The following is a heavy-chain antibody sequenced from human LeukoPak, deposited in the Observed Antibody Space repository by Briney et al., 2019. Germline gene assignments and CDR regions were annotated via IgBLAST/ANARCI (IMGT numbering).Heavy chain of an antibody. V-gene: IGHV4-59*01. D-gene: IGHD2-21*02. CDR3: ASEMGGYCGGDCYSNWFDP. CDR2: AYYSGST. Sequence: SETLSLTCSVFDGSISNYYWSWIRQPPGKGLEWIGYAYYSGSTNYNPSLKSRVTISVDTSKNQFSLKLSSVTAADTAVYYCASEMGGYCGGDCYSNWFDPWGQGTLVTVSS. CDR1: DGSISNYY. J-gene: IGHJ5*02.